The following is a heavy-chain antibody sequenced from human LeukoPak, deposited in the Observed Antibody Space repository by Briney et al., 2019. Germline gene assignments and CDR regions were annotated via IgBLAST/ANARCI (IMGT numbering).Heavy chain of an antibody. CDR1: GGSIIISGYY. CDR3: ARDYGYSYGFGP. D-gene: IGHD5-18*01. V-gene: IGHV4-39*07. J-gene: IGHJ5*02. CDR2: VFYNGDT. Sequence: SETLSLTCAVSGGSIIISGYYWAWIRQPPGKGLEWIGSVFYNGDTYYNPSLRSRVTISVDTSKNQFSLTLNSVTAADTAVYFCARDYGYSYGFGPWGQGTLVTVSS.